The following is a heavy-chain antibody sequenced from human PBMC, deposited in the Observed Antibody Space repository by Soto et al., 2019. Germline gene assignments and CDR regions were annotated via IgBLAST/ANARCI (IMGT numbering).Heavy chain of an antibody. J-gene: IGHJ4*02. CDR2: IYPSDSDT. V-gene: IGHV5-51*01. CDR3: ARGGESTRTFDY. D-gene: IGHD1-1*01. CDR1: GYNFAGYW. Sequence: PGESLKISCKGSGYNFAGYWIAWVRQMPGKGLELMGIIYPSDSDTRYRPSFQGQVTISADKSISSAYLQWSSLRASDTAMYYCARGGESTRTFDYWGQRTSVTVSS.